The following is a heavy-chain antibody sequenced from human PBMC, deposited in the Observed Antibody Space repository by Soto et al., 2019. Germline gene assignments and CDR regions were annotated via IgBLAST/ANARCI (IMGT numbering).Heavy chain of an antibody. CDR1: GGSISTYH. CDR2: VYYNGNT. D-gene: IGHD1-26*01. CDR3: ARGGATGCLDA. V-gene: IGHV4-59*01. J-gene: IGHJ5*02. Sequence: QVQLQGSVPGLVKPSETLSLRCSVSGGSISTYHWSWIRQPSGKRLEWIGNVYYNGNTNYNPSVKGRLSYSVDTTKTEFFLRLSSVTAAHTAVFYCARGGATGCLDAWGQGNRVIVSS.